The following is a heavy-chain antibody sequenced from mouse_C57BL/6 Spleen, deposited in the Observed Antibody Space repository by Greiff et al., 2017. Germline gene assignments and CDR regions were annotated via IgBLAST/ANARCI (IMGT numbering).Heavy chain of an antibody. Sequence: EVQLQQSGPELVQPGASVKISCKASGYTFTDYYMNWVKQSPGKSLEWIGDINPNNGGTSYNQKFKGKATLTVDKSSSTAYMELRSLTSEDSAVYYCARTFPYYDYLFDYWGQGTTLTVSA. CDR2: INPNNGGT. CDR3: ARTFPYYDYLFDY. CDR1: GYTFTDYY. V-gene: IGHV1-26*01. J-gene: IGHJ2*01. D-gene: IGHD2-4*01.